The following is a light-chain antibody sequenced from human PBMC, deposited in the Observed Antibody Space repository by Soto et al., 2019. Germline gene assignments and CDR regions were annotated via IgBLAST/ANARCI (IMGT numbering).Light chain of an antibody. J-gene: IGKJ1*01. CDR1: QSVLYGSKRKSY. V-gene: IGKV4-1*01. CDR3: QQYYSSPWT. Sequence: DIVMTQSPDSLAVSLGERATINCKSSQSVLYGSKRKSYLTWYQKKPGQPPKVLIYWASTRESGVPDRFSGSGSGTDFTLTISSLQAEDVAVYYCQQYYSSPWTFGQGTKVEIK. CDR2: WAS.